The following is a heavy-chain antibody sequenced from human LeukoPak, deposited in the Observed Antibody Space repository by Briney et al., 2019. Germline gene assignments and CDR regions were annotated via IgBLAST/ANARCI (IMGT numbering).Heavy chain of an antibody. D-gene: IGHD3-10*01. V-gene: IGHV3-48*03. CDR1: GFTFSSYE. CDR3: TTPGKAMVRDMVDC. CDR2: ITSSGNMV. Sequence: GGSLRLSCAASGFTFSSYEMNWVRQAPEKGLEWVSYITSSGNMVYYADSVKGRFTISRDNAKNSLYLQMNSLRAEDTAVYYCTTPGKAMVRDMVDCWGQGTLVTVSS. J-gene: IGHJ4*02.